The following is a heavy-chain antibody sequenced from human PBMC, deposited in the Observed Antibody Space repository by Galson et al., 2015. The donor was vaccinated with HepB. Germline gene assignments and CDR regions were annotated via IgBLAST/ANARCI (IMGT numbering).Heavy chain of an antibody. D-gene: IGHD2-15*01. CDR2: IFAGGGST. Sequence: SVKVSCKASGYTLTNYHFHWGRQAPGQGPEWMGKIFAGGGSTRYAERIQGRVTLTRDSSTSTIYMEVSSLRSDDTAVYYCARETPDTYYFDYWGQGTLVTVSS. V-gene: IGHV1-46*01. J-gene: IGHJ4*02. CDR1: GYTLTNYH. CDR3: ARETPDTYYFDY.